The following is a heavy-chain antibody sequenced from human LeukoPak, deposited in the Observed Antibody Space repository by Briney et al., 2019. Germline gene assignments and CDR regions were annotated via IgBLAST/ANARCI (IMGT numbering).Heavy chain of an antibody. CDR1: GFTFSSYG. CDR3: ARDGVDIAMGTADY. CDR2: IRYDGSNK. D-gene: IGHD5-18*01. V-gene: IGHV3-30*02. Sequence: GGSLRLSCAASGFTFSSYGMHWVRQAPGKGLEWVAFIRYDGSNKYYADSVKGRFTISRDNAKNSLFLQMNNLRAEDTAVYYCARDGVDIAMGTADYWGQGTLVTVSS. J-gene: IGHJ4*02.